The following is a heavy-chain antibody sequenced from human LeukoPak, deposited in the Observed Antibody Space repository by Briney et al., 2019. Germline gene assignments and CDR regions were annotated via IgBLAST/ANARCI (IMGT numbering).Heavy chain of an antibody. D-gene: IGHD6-6*01. Sequence: ASVKVSCKASGYTFTSYDINWVRQATGQGLEWMGWMNPNSGNTGYAQKFQGRVTMTRNTSISTAYMELSSLRSEDTAVYYCARFVGQLALYYYYYMDVWGKGTPVTVSS. CDR3: ARFVGQLALYYYYYMDV. V-gene: IGHV1-8*01. CDR1: GYTFTSYD. J-gene: IGHJ6*03. CDR2: MNPNSGNT.